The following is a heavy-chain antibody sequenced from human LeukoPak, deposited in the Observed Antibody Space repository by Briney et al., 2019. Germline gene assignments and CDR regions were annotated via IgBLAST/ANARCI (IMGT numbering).Heavy chain of an antibody. J-gene: IGHJ4*02. D-gene: IGHD5-24*01. CDR2: INHSGST. CDR1: GGSFSGYY. Sequence: SETLSLTCAVYGGSFSGYYWSWIRHPPGKGLEWIGEINHSGSTNYNPSLKSRVTISVDTSKNQFSLKLSSVTAADTAVYYCATSFQMATLSHWGQGTLVTVSS. V-gene: IGHV4-34*01. CDR3: ATSFQMATLSH.